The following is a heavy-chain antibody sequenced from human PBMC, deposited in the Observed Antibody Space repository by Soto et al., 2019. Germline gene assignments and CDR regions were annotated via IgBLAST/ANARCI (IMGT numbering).Heavy chain of an antibody. CDR1: GFTFSSYW. D-gene: IGHD3-10*01. V-gene: IGHV3-74*01. J-gene: IGHJ6*02. CDR3: ARHWFFYYGSGPHYYYYGMDV. Sequence: GGSLRLSCAASGFTFSSYWMHWVRQAPGKGLVWVSRINSDGSSTSYADSVKGRFTISRDNAKNTLYLQMNSLRAEDTAVYYCARHWFFYYGSGPHYYYYGMDVWGQGTTVTVSS. CDR2: INSDGSST.